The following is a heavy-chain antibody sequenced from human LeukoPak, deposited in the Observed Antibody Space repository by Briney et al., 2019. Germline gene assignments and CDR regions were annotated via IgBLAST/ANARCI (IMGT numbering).Heavy chain of an antibody. CDR3: ARIVGATPSIDY. CDR1: GGSLSSYY. CDR2: IHYSGST. Sequence: PSETLSLTCTVSGGSLSSYYWSWIRQPPGKGLEWIGYIHYSGSTNYNPSLKSRVTISVDTSKNQFSLKLSSVTAADTAVYYCARIVGATPSIDYWGQGTLVTVSS. D-gene: IGHD1-26*01. V-gene: IGHV4-59*01. J-gene: IGHJ4*02.